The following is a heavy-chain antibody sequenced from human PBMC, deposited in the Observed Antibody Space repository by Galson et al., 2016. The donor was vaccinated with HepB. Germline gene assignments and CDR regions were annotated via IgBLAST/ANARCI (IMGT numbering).Heavy chain of an antibody. V-gene: IGHV4-39*01. CDR1: GGSVSTTFLY. J-gene: IGHJ6*02. Sequence: ATLSLTCTVSGGSVSTTFLYWGWIRQPPGKGLEWIGRVYSSGNTNYNPSLKSRVTISVDTSKNQVSLKLSSVAAADTAVYYCARPTVATSDTYYYYTMDVWGPGTTVTVSS. CDR2: VYSSGNT. CDR3: ARPTVATSDTYYYYTMDV. D-gene: IGHD3-16*01.